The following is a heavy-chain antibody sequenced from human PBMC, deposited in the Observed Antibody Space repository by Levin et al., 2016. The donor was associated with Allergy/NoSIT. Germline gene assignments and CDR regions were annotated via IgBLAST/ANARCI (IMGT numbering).Heavy chain of an antibody. J-gene: IGHJ4*02. CDR3: ARDYDYVWGSYRYYGY. Sequence: RQAPGKGLEWVSYISSSSSYTNYADSVKGRFTISRDNAKNSLYLQMNSLRAEDTAVYYCARDYDYVWGSYRYYGYWGQGTLVTVSS. CDR2: ISSSSSYT. D-gene: IGHD3-16*02. V-gene: IGHV3-11*05.